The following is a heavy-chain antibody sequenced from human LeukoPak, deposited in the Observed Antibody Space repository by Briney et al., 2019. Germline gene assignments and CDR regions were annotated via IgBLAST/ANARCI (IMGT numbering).Heavy chain of an antibody. Sequence: SQTLSLTCAISGDSVSSNSAAWNWIRQSPSRGLEWLGRTYYRSKWYNDYAVSVKSRIVINPDTSKNQFSLQLSSVTPEDAAVYYCTRDGIRVLDYWGQGILVTVSS. D-gene: IGHD1-1*01. V-gene: IGHV6-1*01. CDR1: GDSVSSNSAA. CDR3: TRDGIRVLDY. J-gene: IGHJ4*02. CDR2: TYYRSKWYN.